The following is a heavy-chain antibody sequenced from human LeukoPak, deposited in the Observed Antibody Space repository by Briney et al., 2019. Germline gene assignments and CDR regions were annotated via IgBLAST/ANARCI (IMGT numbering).Heavy chain of an antibody. Sequence: GGSLRLSCAASGFTFSSYAMSWVRQAPGKGLEWVSAISGSGGSTYYADSVKGRFTISRDNSKNTLYLQMNSLRAEDTAVYYCATRQWIQLWLLDYWAREPWSPSPQ. J-gene: IGHJ4*02. CDR1: GFTFSSYA. CDR3: ATRQWIQLWLLDY. V-gene: IGHV3-23*01. D-gene: IGHD5-18*01. CDR2: ISGSGGST.